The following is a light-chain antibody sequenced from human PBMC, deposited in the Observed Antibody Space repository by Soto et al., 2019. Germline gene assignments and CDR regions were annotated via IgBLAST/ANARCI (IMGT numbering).Light chain of an antibody. CDR2: WAS. Sequence: DIVMTQSPDSLAVSLGERTTINCKSSQSVLYSSNNKNYLAWYQQKPGQPPKLLIYWASTRESGVPDRFSGSGSGTDFTLTISSLQAGDVAVYYCQQYYSPLTFGGGTKVEIK. V-gene: IGKV4-1*01. CDR3: QQYYSPLT. J-gene: IGKJ4*01. CDR1: QSVLYSSNNKNY.